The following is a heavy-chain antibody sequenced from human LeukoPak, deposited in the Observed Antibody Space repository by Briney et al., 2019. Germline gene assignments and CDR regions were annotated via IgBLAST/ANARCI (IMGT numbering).Heavy chain of an antibody. Sequence: GASVKVSCKVSGYTLTELSMHWVRQAPGKGLEWMGGFDPEDGETIYAQKFQGRVTMTGDTSTTTVYMELSSLRSEDTAVYYCAREESGGYFDYWGQGTLVTVSS. D-gene: IGHD2-8*02. CDR2: FDPEDGET. J-gene: IGHJ4*02. V-gene: IGHV1-24*01. CDR3: AREESGGYFDY. CDR1: GYTLTELS.